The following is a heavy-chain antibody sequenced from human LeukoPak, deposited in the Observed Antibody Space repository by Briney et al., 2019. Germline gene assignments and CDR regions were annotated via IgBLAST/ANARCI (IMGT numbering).Heavy chain of an antibody. CDR2: IYPGDSDT. V-gene: IGHV5-51*01. CDR1: GYSFTSYW. Sequence: GESLEISCKGSGYSFTSYWIGWVRQMPGKGLEWMGIIYPGDSDTRYSPSFQGQVTISADKSISTAYLQWSSPKASDTAMYYCASGGDITMVRGVTGFYGMDVWGQGTTVTVSS. J-gene: IGHJ6*02. D-gene: IGHD3-10*01. CDR3: ASGGDITMVRGVTGFYGMDV.